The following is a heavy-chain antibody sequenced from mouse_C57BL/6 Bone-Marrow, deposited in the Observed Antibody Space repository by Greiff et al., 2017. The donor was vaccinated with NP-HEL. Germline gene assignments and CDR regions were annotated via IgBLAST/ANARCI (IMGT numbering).Heavy chain of an antibody. Sequence: QVQLQQSGPELVKPGASVKLSCKASGYTFTSYDINWVKQRPGQGLEWIGWIYPRDGSTKDNEKFKGKATLTVDTSSSTAYMELHSLTSEDSAVYFCARRWGGTYWYFDVWGTGTTLTVSS. D-gene: IGHD4-1*01. V-gene: IGHV1-85*01. J-gene: IGHJ1*03. CDR1: GYTFTSYD. CDR2: IYPRDGST. CDR3: ARRWGGTYWYFDV.